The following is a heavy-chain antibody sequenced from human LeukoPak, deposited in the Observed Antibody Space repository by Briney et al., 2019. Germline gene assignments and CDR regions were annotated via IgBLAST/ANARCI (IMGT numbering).Heavy chain of an antibody. V-gene: IGHV3-23*01. Sequence: GGSLRLSCAASGFTFSSSAMSWVRQAPEKGLEWVSIISGRAAGTYYANSVKGRFSIPRDNSKNTLYLQMNSLRVEDTAVYYCAKSDRGWSSPLGSWGQGTLVTVSS. D-gene: IGHD1-26*01. CDR1: GFTFSSSA. J-gene: IGHJ5*02. CDR3: AKSDRGWSSPLGS. CDR2: ISGRAAGT.